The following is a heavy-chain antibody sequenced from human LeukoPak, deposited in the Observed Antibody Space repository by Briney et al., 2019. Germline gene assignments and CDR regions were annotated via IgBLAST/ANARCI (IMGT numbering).Heavy chain of an antibody. CDR2: IYYSGST. CDR3: ARDRQNIFRGGYEP. V-gene: IGHV4-39*06. Sequence: SETLSLTCTVSGGSISSSSYYWGWIRQPPGKGLEWIGSIYYSGSTYYNPSLKSRVTISVDTSKNQFPLKLSSVTAADTAVYYCARDRQNIFRGGYEPWGQGTLVTVSS. J-gene: IGHJ5*02. D-gene: IGHD2/OR15-2a*01. CDR1: GGSISSSSYY.